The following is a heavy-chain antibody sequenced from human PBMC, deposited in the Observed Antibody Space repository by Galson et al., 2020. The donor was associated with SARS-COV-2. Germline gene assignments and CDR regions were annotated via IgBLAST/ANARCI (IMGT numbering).Heavy chain of an antibody. J-gene: IGHJ4*02. CDR2: ISYDGSP. CDR1: IGSMTSHY. CDR3: AKLAEGRRSSEDY. D-gene: IGHD1-26*01. Sequence: ETSEPLSLTCAVSIGSMTSHYWSWIRQAPGKGLEWIGYISYDGSPTYNPSLKSRVTISIDTSKNQFSLRLTCVTAADTALYYCAKLAEGRRSSEDYWGQGTRVTVSS. V-gene: IGHV4-59*08.